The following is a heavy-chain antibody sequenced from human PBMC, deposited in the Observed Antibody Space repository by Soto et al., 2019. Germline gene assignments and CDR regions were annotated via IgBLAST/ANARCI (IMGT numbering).Heavy chain of an antibody. CDR3: ARDSAFDI. Sequence: QVQLQQWGAGLLKPSETLSLTCAVYGGSFSGYYWSWIRQPPGKGLEWIGEINHSGSTNYNPSLKRRVTISVDTSKNQFSLKLSSVTAADTAVYYCARDSAFDIWGQGTMVTVSS. CDR1: GGSFSGYY. J-gene: IGHJ3*02. CDR2: INHSGST. V-gene: IGHV4-34*01.